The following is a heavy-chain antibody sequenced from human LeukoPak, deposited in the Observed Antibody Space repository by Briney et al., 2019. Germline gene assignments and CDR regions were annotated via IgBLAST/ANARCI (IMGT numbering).Heavy chain of an antibody. CDR3: ASVGSRGYYFDY. CDR2: IWYDGSNK. CDR1: GFTFSSYG. J-gene: IGHJ4*02. D-gene: IGHD1-26*01. Sequence: PGGSLRLSCAASGFTFSSYGIHWVRQAPGKGLEWVAVIWYDGSNKYYVDSVKGRFTISRDNSKNTLYLQMNSLTAEDTAVFYCASVGSRGYYFDYWGQGTLASVSS. V-gene: IGHV3-33*08.